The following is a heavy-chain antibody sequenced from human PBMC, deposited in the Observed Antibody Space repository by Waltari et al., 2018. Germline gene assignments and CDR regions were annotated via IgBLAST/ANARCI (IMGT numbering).Heavy chain of an antibody. CDR3: ATPSRGESMSV. CDR2: MSQDGSQK. J-gene: IGHJ4*02. Sequence: VRQVPGRGLEWVAIMSQDGSQKEYVDSVKGRFTIARDNAKNLLFLQMNNLSGEDTALYYCATPSRGESMSVWGQGTRVIVSS. V-gene: IGHV3-7*01. D-gene: IGHD2-21*01.